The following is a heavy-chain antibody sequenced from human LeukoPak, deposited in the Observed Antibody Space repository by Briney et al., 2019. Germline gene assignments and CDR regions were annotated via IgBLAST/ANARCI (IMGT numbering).Heavy chain of an antibody. Sequence: PSETLSLTCAVSGGSISSGGYSWSWIRQPPGKGLEWIGYMYYSGSSNYNPSLKSRVTISVDTSKNQFSLKLTSVAAADTAVYFCARLSRGSSAGFDYWGQGILVTVSS. CDR3: ARLSRGSSAGFDY. D-gene: IGHD6-6*01. V-gene: IGHV4-61*08. CDR1: GGSISSGGYS. CDR2: MYYSGSS. J-gene: IGHJ4*02.